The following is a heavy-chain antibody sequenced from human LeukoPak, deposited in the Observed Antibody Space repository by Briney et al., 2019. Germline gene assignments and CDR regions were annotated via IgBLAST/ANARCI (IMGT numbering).Heavy chain of an antibody. Sequence: ASVKVSCKASGYTFTSYYMHWVRQAPGQGLEWMGIINTSGGSTSYAQKFQGRVTVTRDTSTSTVYMELSSLGSEDTAVYYCAREGEDYDILTGYYKGWFDPWGQGTLVTVSS. J-gene: IGHJ5*02. V-gene: IGHV1-46*01. CDR3: AREGEDYDILTGYYKGWFDP. CDR2: INTSGGST. CDR1: GYTFTSYY. D-gene: IGHD3-9*01.